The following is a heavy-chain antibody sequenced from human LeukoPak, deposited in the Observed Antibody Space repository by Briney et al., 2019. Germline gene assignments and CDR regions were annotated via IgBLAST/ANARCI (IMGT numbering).Heavy chain of an antibody. CDR2: INHSGST. V-gene: IGHV4-34*01. D-gene: IGHD6-13*01. CDR3: ARDSSSWGPMDAFDI. CDR1: GGSFSGYY. J-gene: IGHJ3*02. Sequence: SETLSLTCAVYGGSFSGYYWSWIRQPPGKGLEWIGEINHSGSTNYNPSLKSRVTISVDTSKNQFSLKLSSVTAADTAVYYCARDSSSWGPMDAFDIWGQGTMVTVSS.